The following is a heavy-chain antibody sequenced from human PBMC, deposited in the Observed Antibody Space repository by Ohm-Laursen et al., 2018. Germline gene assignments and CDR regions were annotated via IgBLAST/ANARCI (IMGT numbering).Heavy chain of an antibody. V-gene: IGHV3-9*01. J-gene: IGHJ6*02. CDR3: ARGNALSHRLGGYYYYGMDV. D-gene: IGHD3-16*01. CDR1: GFTFDDYA. Sequence: SLRLSCSASGFTFDDYAMHWVRQAPGKGLEWVSGISWNSGSIGYADSVKGRFTISRDNAKNSLYLQMNSLRAEDTAVYYCARGNALSHRLGGYYYYGMDVWGQGTTVTVSS. CDR2: ISWNSGSI.